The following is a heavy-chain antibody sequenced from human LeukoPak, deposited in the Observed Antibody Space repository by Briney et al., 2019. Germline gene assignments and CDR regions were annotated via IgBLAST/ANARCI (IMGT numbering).Heavy chain of an antibody. CDR3: ARGYDSSGYWDY. V-gene: IGHV4-34*01. Sequence: PSETLSLTCAVYGGSFSGYYWSWIRQPPGKGLEWIGEINHSASTNYNPSLKSRVTISVDTSKNQFSLKLSSVTAADTAVYYCARGYDSSGYWDYWGQGTLVTVSS. D-gene: IGHD3-22*01. CDR1: GGSFSGYY. CDR2: INHSAST. J-gene: IGHJ4*02.